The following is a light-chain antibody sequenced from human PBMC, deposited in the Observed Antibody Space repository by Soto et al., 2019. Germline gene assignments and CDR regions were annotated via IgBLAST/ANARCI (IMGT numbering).Light chain of an antibody. Sequence: IVMTQSPATLSVSPGERDTLSCRASPSVSSNLALYQQNPGQAPRLLISGASTRATGTPARYSGSGSGTEFTLIISSLQSEDFAVYYCQQYNNWWTFGQGTKVEIK. CDR2: GAS. V-gene: IGKV3-15*01. CDR1: PSVSSN. CDR3: QQYNNWWT. J-gene: IGKJ1*01.